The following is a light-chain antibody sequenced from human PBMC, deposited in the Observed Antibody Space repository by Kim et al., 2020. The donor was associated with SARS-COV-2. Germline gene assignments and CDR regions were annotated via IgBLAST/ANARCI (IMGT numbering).Light chain of an antibody. CDR3: QQYYSIPPT. J-gene: IGKJ4*01. CDR2: RTS. V-gene: IGKV4-1*01. Sequence: APINCKSSQSVLYSSNNRNYLAWYQQKPGQPPKLLIYRTSTRESGVPDRFIGSGSGTDFTLTISSLQAEDVAVYYCQQYYSIPPTFGGGTKVDIK. CDR1: QSVLYSSNNRNY.